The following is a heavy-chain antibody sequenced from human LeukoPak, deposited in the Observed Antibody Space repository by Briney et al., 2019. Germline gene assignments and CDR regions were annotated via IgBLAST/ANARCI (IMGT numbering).Heavy chain of an antibody. CDR2: IYYSGST. CDR3: ARRPDSSFNWFDP. V-gene: IGHV4-39*01. D-gene: IGHD6-6*01. J-gene: IGHJ5*02. CDR1: GGSISSSSYY. Sequence: SETLSLTRTVSGGSISSSSYYWGWIRQPPGKGLEWIGSIYYSGSTYYNPSLKSRVTISVDTSKNQFSLKLSSVTAADTAVYYCARRPDSSFNWFDPWGQGTLVTVSS.